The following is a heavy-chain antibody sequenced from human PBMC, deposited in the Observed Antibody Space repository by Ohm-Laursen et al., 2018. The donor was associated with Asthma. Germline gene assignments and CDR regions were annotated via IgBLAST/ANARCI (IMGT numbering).Heavy chain of an antibody. CDR1: GGSTSSYY. J-gene: IGHJ4*02. Sequence: SDTLSLTWTVSGGSTSSYYWSWIRQPPGKGLEWIGYIYYSGSTYYNPSLKSRVTISVDTSKNQFSLKLSSVTAADTAVYYCARGRYGDYTDWGQGTLVTVSS. V-gene: IGHV4-59*08. D-gene: IGHD4-17*01. CDR2: IYYSGST. CDR3: ARGRYGDYTD.